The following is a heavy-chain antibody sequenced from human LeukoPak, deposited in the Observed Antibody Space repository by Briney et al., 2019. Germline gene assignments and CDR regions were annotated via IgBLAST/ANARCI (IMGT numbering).Heavy chain of an antibody. D-gene: IGHD3-3*01. V-gene: IGHV1-2*02. Sequence: GASVKVSCKASGYTFTGYYIHWVRQAPGQRLEWMGWINPNSGGTNYAQKFQGRVTMTRDTSISTAYMELSRLRSDDTAVYYCARETGAIFGVVTNWGQGTLVTVSS. J-gene: IGHJ4*02. CDR1: GYTFTGYY. CDR3: ARETGAIFGVVTN. CDR2: INPNSGGT.